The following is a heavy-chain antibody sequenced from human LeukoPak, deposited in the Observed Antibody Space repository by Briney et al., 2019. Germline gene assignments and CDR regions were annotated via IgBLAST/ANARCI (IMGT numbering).Heavy chain of an antibody. CDR2: IYHSGST. D-gene: IGHD1-7*01. CDR3: AREPITGTIEGPFPYYMDV. V-gene: IGHV4-30-2*01. J-gene: IGHJ6*03. Sequence: PSQTLSLTCTVSGGSLSSGGYYWSWIRQPPGKGLEWIGYIYHSGSTYYNPSLKSRVTISVDRSKNQFSLKLSSVTAADTAVYYCAREPITGTIEGPFPYYMDVWGKGTTVTVSS. CDR1: GGSLSSGGYY.